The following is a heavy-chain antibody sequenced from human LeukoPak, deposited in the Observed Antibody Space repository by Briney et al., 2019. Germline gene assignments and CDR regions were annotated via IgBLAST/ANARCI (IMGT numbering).Heavy chain of an antibody. CDR2: ITSNGDTT. Sequence: GGSLRLSCSASGFTFSSYAMHWVRQAPGRGLEYVSAITSNGDTTYYADSVKGRFTISRDNSKNTLYLQMTSLRAEDPAIYYCLKDRLGAGDYWGQGTLVTVSS. V-gene: IGHV3-64D*06. CDR3: LKDRLGAGDY. J-gene: IGHJ4*02. D-gene: IGHD7-27*01. CDR1: GFTFSSYA.